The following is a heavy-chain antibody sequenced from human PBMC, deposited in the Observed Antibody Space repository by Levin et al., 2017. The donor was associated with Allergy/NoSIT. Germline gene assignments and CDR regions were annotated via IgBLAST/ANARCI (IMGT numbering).Heavy chain of an antibody. D-gene: IGHD2-15*01. CDR2: IYSSGST. V-gene: IGHV3-53*01. CDR3: ARPGHCSGGICYNGDAFDI. Sequence: GGSLRLSCAASGFSVSSNYMTWVRQAPGKGLEWVSVIYSSGSTYYADSAKGRFTISRDNSKNTLYLQMTSLRAEDTAVYYCARPGHCSGGICYNGDAFDIWGQGTMVTVSS. CDR1: GFSVSSNY. J-gene: IGHJ3*02.